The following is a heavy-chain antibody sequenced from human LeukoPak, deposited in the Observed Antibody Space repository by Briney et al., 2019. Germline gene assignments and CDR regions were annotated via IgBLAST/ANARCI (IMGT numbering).Heavy chain of an antibody. D-gene: IGHD3-22*01. CDR2: ISAYNGNT. J-gene: IGHJ4*02. Sequence: APVKVSCKASGYTFTSYGTSWVRQAPGHGREGMGWISAYNGNTNYALKLQGRVTMTTVTSTSTAYMELSSLRSDDTAVYYCARDLSDYYDSSGLIDDYWGQGTLVTVSS. V-gene: IGHV1-18*01. CDR3: ARDLSDYYDSSGLIDDY. CDR1: GYTFTSYG.